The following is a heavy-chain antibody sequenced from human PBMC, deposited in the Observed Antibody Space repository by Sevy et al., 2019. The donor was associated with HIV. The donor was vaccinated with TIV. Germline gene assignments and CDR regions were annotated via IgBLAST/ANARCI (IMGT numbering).Heavy chain of an antibody. CDR1: GFPVSSNY. V-gene: IGHV3-66*01. J-gene: IGHJ4*02. CDR2: IYSDGST. D-gene: IGHD5-18*01. CDR3: AGGKSGYGYGLDY. Sequence: GGSLRLSCAASGFPVSSNYMSWVRQAPGKGLEWVSVIYSDGSTYHADSVKARFTISRDNSKNTLYLQMNSLGIEDMAGYYWAGGKSGYGYGLDYWGQGTLVTVSS.